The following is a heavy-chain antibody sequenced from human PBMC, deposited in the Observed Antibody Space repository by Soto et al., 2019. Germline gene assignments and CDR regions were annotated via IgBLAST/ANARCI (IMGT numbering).Heavy chain of an antibody. Sequence: QVQLQESGPGLVTPSQTLSLTCTVSGGSISRGDYYWSWIRQPPGKGLEWIGYSYYSGRTYYNPSLKSRVTISVDTSNNQFALKLSSVTAADTAVYYWARDSDGSGSYYNSGMDVWGQGTTVTVSS. V-gene: IGHV4-30-4*01. CDR1: GGSISRGDYY. J-gene: IGHJ6*02. D-gene: IGHD3-10*01. CDR3: ARDSDGSGSYYNSGMDV. CDR2: SYYSGRT.